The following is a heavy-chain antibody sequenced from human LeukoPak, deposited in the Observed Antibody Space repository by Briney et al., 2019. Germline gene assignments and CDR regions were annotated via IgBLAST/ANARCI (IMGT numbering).Heavy chain of an antibody. D-gene: IGHD6-19*01. CDR1: GFTFDDYA. V-gene: IGHV3-9*01. CDR2: ISWNSGSI. Sequence: GRSLRLSCAASGFTFDDYAMHWVRQAPGKGLEWVSGISWNSGSIGYADSVKGRFTISRDNAKHSLYLQMNSLRAEDTALYYCAKDHSSGWYDYFDYWGQGTLVTVSS. CDR3: AKDHSSGWYDYFDY. J-gene: IGHJ4*02.